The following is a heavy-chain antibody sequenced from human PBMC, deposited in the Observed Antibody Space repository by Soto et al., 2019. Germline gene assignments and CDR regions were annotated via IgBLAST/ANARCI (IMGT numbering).Heavy chain of an antibody. CDR3: ARDPGQDEAMDY. CDR2: IWHNGKNK. Sequence: QVQVVESGGGVVQPGRSLRLSCATSGFAFSNFGMHWVRQVPGKGLEWVAVIWHNGKNKDYANYAKGRFTISRDKSKNILYLEMNSLRVEDTAIYYCARDPGQDEAMDYWGQGTLVTVSS. CDR1: GFAFSNFG. V-gene: IGHV3-33*04. J-gene: IGHJ4*02.